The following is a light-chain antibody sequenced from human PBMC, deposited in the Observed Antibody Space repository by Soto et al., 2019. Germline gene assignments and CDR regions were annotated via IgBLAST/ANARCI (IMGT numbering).Light chain of an antibody. CDR2: EVT. Sequence: QSALTQPASVSGSPGQSITISCTGTISDVGGYNYVSWYQQFSGKAPTLIIYEVTNRPSGISNRFSGSKSGETASLTISGVRAEDEADYYCSAYSSGSTVVFGGGTKLTVL. J-gene: IGLJ2*01. V-gene: IGLV2-14*01. CDR1: ISDVGGYNY. CDR3: SAYSSGSTVV.